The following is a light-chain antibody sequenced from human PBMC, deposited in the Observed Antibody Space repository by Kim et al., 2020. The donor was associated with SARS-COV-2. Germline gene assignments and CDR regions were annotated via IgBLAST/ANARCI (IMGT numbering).Light chain of an antibody. CDR3: QQRSNWPLT. Sequence: LSTGERATLSCRASQSVSSYLAWYQQKPGKAPRLLIYDASNRATGIPARFSGSGSGTDFTLTISSLEPEDFAVYYCQQRSNWPLTFGGGTKVDIK. V-gene: IGKV3-11*01. J-gene: IGKJ4*01. CDR1: QSVSSY. CDR2: DAS.